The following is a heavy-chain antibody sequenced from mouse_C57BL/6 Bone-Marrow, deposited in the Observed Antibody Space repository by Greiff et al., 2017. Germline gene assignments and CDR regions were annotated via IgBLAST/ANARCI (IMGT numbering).Heavy chain of an antibody. CDR2: ISDGGSYT. CDR1: GFTFSSYA. V-gene: IGHV5-4*01. D-gene: IGHD4-1*01. CDR3: ARLGHWYFDV. Sequence: EVHLVESGGGLVKPGGSLKLSCAASGFTFSSYAMSWVRQTPEKRLEWVATISDGGSYTYYPDNVKGRFTISRDHAKNNLYLQMSHLKSEDTAMYYCARLGHWYFDVWGTGTTVTVAS. J-gene: IGHJ1*03.